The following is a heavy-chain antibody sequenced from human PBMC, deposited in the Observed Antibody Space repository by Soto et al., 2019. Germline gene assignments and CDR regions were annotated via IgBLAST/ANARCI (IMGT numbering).Heavy chain of an antibody. V-gene: IGHV2-5*01. Sequence: QITLKESGPTLVKPTQTLTLTCTFSGFSLSTSGVGVGWIRQPPGKALEWLALIYWNDDKRYSPSLKSRLTITKTTSKNQVVLTMTHMDPVDTAPYYCAHRGGSYLGFDYWGQGTLVTVSS. J-gene: IGHJ4*02. CDR1: GFSLSTSGVG. D-gene: IGHD1-26*01. CDR3: AHRGGSYLGFDY. CDR2: IYWNDDK.